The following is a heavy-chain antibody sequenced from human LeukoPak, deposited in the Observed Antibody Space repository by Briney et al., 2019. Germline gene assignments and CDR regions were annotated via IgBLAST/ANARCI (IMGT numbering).Heavy chain of an antibody. Sequence: GGSLRLSCAASGFTFSNYCMHWVRQAPGKGLVWVSRINSDGSSTSYADSVKGRFTISRDNSKNTLYLQMNSLRAEDTAVYYCARGDSSGYYYFDYWGQGTLVTVSS. CDR3: ARGDSSGYYYFDY. CDR1: GFTFSNYC. D-gene: IGHD6-19*01. V-gene: IGHV3-74*01. CDR2: INSDGSST. J-gene: IGHJ4*02.